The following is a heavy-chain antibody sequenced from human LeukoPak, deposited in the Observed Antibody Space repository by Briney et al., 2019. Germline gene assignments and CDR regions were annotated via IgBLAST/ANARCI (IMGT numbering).Heavy chain of an antibody. Sequence: SETLSLTCTVSGGSISSGAYYWSWIRQHPGKGLEWIGYIYYSGKSYYNPSLKSRVTISVDTSKNQFSLKLNSVTAADTAVYYCARRTSRYDFWSGPIWQSFDYRGQGTLVTVSS. J-gene: IGHJ4*02. CDR2: IYYSGKS. D-gene: IGHD3-3*01. CDR3: ARRTSRYDFWSGPIWQSFDY. CDR1: GGSISSGAYY. V-gene: IGHV4-31*03.